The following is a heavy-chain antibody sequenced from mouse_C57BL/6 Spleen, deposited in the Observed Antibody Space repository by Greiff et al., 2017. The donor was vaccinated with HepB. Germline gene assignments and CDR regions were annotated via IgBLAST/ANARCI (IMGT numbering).Heavy chain of an antibody. CDR1: GYTFTDYY. CDR3: ARSLYDYDGDYFDY. V-gene: IGHV1-26*01. D-gene: IGHD2-4*01. CDR2: INPNNGGT. J-gene: IGHJ2*01. Sequence: EVQLQQSGPELVKPGASVKISCKASGYTFTDYYMNWVKQSHGKSLEWIGDINPNNGGTSYNQKFKGKATLTVDKSSSTAYMELRSLTSEDSAVYYCARSLYDYDGDYFDYWGQGTTLTVSS.